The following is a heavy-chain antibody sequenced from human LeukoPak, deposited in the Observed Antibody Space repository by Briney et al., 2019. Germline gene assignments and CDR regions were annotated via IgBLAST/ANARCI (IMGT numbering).Heavy chain of an antibody. J-gene: IGHJ4*02. Sequence: SETLSLTCTVSGGSISSYYWSWIRQPPGKGLEWIGYIDYSGSTNYNPSLKSRVTISVDTSKNQFSLKLNSVTAADTAVYYCASTDTPMITIHWGQGTLVTVSS. CDR1: GGSISSYY. D-gene: IGHD5-18*01. V-gene: IGHV4-59*01. CDR2: IDYSGST. CDR3: ASTDTPMITIH.